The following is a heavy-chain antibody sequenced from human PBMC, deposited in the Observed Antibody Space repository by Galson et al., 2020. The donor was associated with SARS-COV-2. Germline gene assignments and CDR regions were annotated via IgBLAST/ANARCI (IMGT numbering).Heavy chain of an antibody. CDR1: GGSISTGGYY. V-gene: IGHV4-31*11. CDR2: VYYSGFT. CDR3: ARVQGVYGSGIPWGNYYFYMDV. D-gene: IGHD3-10*01. Sequence: SETLSLTCAVSGGSISTGGYYWTWIRQLPGKGLEWIGYVYYSGFTYYNPSLRSRVTISVDASKDQFSLKLTSVTAADTAIYYCARVQGVYGSGIPWGNYYFYMDVWGKGTTVTISS. J-gene: IGHJ6*03.